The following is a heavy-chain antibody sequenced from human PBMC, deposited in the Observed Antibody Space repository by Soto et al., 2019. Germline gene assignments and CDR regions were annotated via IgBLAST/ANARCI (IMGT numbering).Heavy chain of an antibody. V-gene: IGHV4-34*01. D-gene: IGHD3-10*01. CDR2: INHSGST. Sequence: PSETLSLICAVYGGSFSGYYWSWIRQPPGKGLEWIGEINHSGSTNYNPSLKSRVTISVDTSKNQFSLKLSSVTAADTAVYYCARGGYYGSTPNWFDPWGQGTLVTVSS. J-gene: IGHJ5*02. CDR3: ARGGYYGSTPNWFDP. CDR1: GGSFSGYY.